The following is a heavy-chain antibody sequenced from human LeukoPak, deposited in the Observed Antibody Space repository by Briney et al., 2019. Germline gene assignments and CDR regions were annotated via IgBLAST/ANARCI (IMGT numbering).Heavy chain of an antibody. CDR2: IYYSGST. CDR3: ARPATSGTYYSAFDY. CDR1: GGSISSSNYY. J-gene: IGHJ4*02. V-gene: IGHV4-39*01. D-gene: IGHD3-22*01. Sequence: PSETLSLTCTVSGGSISSSNYYWGWVRQPPGKGLEWIGTIYYSGSTNYNPSLKSRVTISADMPKDQFSLKVSSVTAADTAVYYCARPATSGTYYSAFDYWGQGTLLTVSS.